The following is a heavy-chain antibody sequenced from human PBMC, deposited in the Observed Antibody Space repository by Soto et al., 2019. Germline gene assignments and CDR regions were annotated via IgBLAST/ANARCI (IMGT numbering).Heavy chain of an antibody. CDR1: GGSINSAGYS. V-gene: IGHV4-30-2*01. CDR3: ARVPIYYDSSGYFRSFDI. J-gene: IGHJ3*02. D-gene: IGHD3-22*01. CDR2: IYHGGST. Sequence: SETLSLTCAVSGGSINSAGYSWSWIRQPPGKGLEWIGYIYHGGSTYYNPSLKSRVTISLDRSNNHFSLKLSSVTAADTAVYYCARVPIYYDSSGYFRSFDIWGQGTMVTVSS.